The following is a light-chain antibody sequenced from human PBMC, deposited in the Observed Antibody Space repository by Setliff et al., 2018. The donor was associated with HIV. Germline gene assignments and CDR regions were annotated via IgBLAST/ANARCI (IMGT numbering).Light chain of an antibody. CDR1: SSNIGANYD. CDR3: QSYESILSGSYV. J-gene: IGLJ1*01. Sequence: ALTQPPSVSGAPGQRVTISCTGSSSNIGANYDVPWYQQLPGTAPKLLIYGNNNRPSGVPDRSSGSKSGTSASLAITGLHAEDEAEYYGQSYESILSGSYVFGTGTKVIVL. CDR2: GNN. V-gene: IGLV1-40*01.